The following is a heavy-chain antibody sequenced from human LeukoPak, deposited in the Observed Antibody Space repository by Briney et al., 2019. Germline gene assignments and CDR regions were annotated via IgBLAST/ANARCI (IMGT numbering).Heavy chain of an antibody. V-gene: IGHV3-21*01. J-gene: IGHJ5*02. CDR3: ARFYDSSGYYPNWFDP. Sequence: GGSLRLSCAASGFTFSSYSMNWVRQAPGKGLEWVSSISSSSSYIYYADSVKGRFTISRDNAKNSLYLQMNSLRAEDTAVYYCARFYDSSGYYPNWFDPWGQGTLVTVSS. D-gene: IGHD3-22*01. CDR2: ISSSSSYI. CDR1: GFTFSSYS.